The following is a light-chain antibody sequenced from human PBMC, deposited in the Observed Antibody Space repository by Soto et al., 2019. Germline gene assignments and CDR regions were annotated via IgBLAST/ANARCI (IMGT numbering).Light chain of an antibody. J-gene: IGLJ1*01. CDR1: SSDVGGYDY. CDR2: RVS. Sequence: QSALTQPRSVSGSPGQSVTISCTGTSSDVGGYDYVSWYRQHPGEAPRLMIYRVSKRPSGVPDRFSGSKSGNTASLTISGLQAEDGADYHCCSYAGYTNFVFGSGTKVTVL. CDR3: CSYAGYTNFV. V-gene: IGLV2-11*01.